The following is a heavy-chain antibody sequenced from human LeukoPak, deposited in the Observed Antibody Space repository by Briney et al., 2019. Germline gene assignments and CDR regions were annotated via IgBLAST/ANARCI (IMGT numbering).Heavy chain of an antibody. Sequence: SETLSLTCAVSGGSISSSNWWSWVRQPPGKGLEWIGEIYHSGSTNYNPSLKSRVTISVDKSKNQFSLKLSSVTAADTAVYHCARGGVAGTYYYYYYGMDVWGKGTTVTVSS. CDR2: IYHSGST. D-gene: IGHD6-19*01. CDR3: ARGGVAGTYYYYYYGMDV. J-gene: IGHJ6*04. V-gene: IGHV4-4*02. CDR1: GGSISSSNW.